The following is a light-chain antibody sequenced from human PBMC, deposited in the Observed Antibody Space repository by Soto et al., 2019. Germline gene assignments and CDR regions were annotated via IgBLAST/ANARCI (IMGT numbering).Light chain of an antibody. Sequence: DLQMTQSPSSVSASVGDRVTITCRASQGISSLLAWYQQKPGKAPNLLIHTASSLQSGVPSRFSGSGSGTDFTLTISSLQPEDFATYYCQQANTFPLTFGGGTKVEIK. J-gene: IGKJ4*01. V-gene: IGKV1-12*01. CDR3: QQANTFPLT. CDR2: TAS. CDR1: QGISSL.